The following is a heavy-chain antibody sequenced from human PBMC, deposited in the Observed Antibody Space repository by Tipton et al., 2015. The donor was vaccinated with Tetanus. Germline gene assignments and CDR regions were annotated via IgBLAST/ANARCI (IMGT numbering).Heavy chain of an antibody. D-gene: IGHD3-10*01. V-gene: IGHV4-30-2*01. Sequence: TLSLTCAVSGASISSIYSWSWIRQPPGKGLEWIGYVFRSGSADYNPSLKSRVNISLDRSENQISLMLTSMTAADTAVYFCARGGTMVHGVILQDHFYYWGQGTLVTVSS. J-gene: IGHJ4*02. CDR3: ARGGTMVHGVILQDHFYY. CDR2: VFRSGSA. CDR1: GASISSIYS.